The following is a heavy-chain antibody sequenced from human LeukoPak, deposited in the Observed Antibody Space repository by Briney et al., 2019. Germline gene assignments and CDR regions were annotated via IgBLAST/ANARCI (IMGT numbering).Heavy chain of an antibody. J-gene: IGHJ4*02. CDR1: GGSFSDYY. Sequence: SETLSLTCAVYGGSFSDYYWSWIRQPPGKGLEWIGEINHSGSTNYNPSLKSRVTISVDTSKNQFSLKLSSVTAADTAVYYCARVDPNRYYFDYWGQGTLVTVSS. CDR2: INHSGST. D-gene: IGHD2-2*03. CDR3: ARVDPNRYYFDY. V-gene: IGHV4-34*01.